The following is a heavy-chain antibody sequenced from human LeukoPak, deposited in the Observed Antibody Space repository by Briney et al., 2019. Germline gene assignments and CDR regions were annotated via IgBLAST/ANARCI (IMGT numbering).Heavy chain of an antibody. Sequence: PSETLSLTCTVSGGSISSSSYYWGWIRQPPGTGLEWIGSIYYSGSTYYNPSLKSRVTISVDTSKNQFSLKLSSVTTADTAVYYCATPGKFGGDFYAFDIWGQGTMVTVSS. CDR3: ATPGKFGGDFYAFDI. J-gene: IGHJ3*02. D-gene: IGHD3-10*01. CDR1: GGSISSSSYY. V-gene: IGHV4-39*07. CDR2: IYYSGST.